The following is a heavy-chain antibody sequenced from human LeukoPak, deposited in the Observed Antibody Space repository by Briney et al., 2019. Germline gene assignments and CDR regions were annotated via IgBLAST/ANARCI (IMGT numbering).Heavy chain of an antibody. V-gene: IGHV4-31*03. J-gene: IGHJ5*02. CDR2: IYHGGTS. Sequence: PSETLSLTCNVSGGSITSDGYSWTWIRQHPATGLEWLGYIYHGGTSYYNPSLKGRLSMSMDTSRSQFSLKLTSVTAADTAVYFCARDRLATSPRGWFDPWGQGTLVTVSS. CDR1: GGSITSDGYS. D-gene: IGHD2-2*01. CDR3: ARDRLATSPRGWFDP.